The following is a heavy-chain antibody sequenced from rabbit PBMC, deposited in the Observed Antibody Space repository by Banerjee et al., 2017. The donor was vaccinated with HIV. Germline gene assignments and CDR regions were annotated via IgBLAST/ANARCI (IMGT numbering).Heavy chain of an antibody. CDR1: GFDFSSNA. D-gene: IGHD1-1*01. CDR2: IYASSGGSA. CDR3: ARDIYARTSGYDALFVL. J-gene: IGHJ4*01. Sequence: QSLEESGGDLVKPGASLTLTCKASGFDFSSNAMCWVRQAPGKGPEWIGCIYASSGGSAYYASWAKGRFTISKTSSTTVTLQMTSLTAADTATYFCARDIYARTSGYDALFVLWGQGTLVTVS. V-gene: IGHV1S40*01.